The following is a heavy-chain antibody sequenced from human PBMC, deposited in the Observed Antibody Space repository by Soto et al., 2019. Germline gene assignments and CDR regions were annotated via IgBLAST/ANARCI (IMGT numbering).Heavy chain of an antibody. CDR1: GYTFTSYA. J-gene: IGHJ4*02. CDR2: INAGNGST. CDR3: ARGMYSSGWY. Sequence: ASVKVSCKASGYTFTSYAMHWVRQAPGQRLEWMGWINAGNGSTKYSQKFQGRVTITRDTSASTAYMELSSLRSEDTAVYYCARGMYSSGWYWGQGTLVTVSS. V-gene: IGHV1-3*01. D-gene: IGHD6-19*01.